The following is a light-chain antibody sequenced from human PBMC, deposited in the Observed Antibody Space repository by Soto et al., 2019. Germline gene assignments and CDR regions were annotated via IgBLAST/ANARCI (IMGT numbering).Light chain of an antibody. CDR1: QSISTW. V-gene: IGKV1-5*03. Sequence: QMTQSPSTLSASVGDRVTFTCRASQSISTWWAWYQQKPGKAPKLLIYKASTLEVGVPSRFSGSGSGTEFILTISTLQPADFSTYYFQQYNSYPWTFGQGTK. CDR3: QQYNSYPWT. J-gene: IGKJ1*01. CDR2: KAS.